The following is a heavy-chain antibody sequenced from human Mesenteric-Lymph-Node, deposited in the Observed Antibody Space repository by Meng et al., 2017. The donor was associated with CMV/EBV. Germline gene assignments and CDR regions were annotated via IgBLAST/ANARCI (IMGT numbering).Heavy chain of an antibody. J-gene: IGHJ6*02. CDR1: GFTFSSYA. CDR3: AKDEHYYYGMDV. V-gene: IGHV3-43*02. Sequence: GESLKISCAASGFTFSSYALTWVRQAPGKGLEWVSLISWDGGSTYYADSVKGRFTISRDNSKNSLYLQMNSLRTEDTALYYCAKDEHYYYGMDVWGQGTTVTVSS. CDR2: ISWDGGST.